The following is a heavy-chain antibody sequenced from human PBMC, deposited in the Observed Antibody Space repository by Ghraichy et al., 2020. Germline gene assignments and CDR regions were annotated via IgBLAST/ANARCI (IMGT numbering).Heavy chain of an antibody. J-gene: IGHJ4*02. V-gene: IGHV3-15*01. CDR2: IRSSPDGGTT. CDR3: TTEFGGSRRGSPKYYFDY. CDR1: EFTFSKAW. D-gene: IGHD3-3*01. Sequence: GGSLRLSCAASEFTFSKAWMSWVRQAPGKGLEWVGRIRSSPDGGTTDYAASVKGRFTISRDDSANMLYLQLSSLKTEDTAVYYCTTEFGGSRRGSPKYYFDYWGQGTLVTVSS.